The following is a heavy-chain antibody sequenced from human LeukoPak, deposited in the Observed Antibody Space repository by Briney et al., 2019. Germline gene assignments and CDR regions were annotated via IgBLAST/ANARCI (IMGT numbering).Heavy chain of an antibody. J-gene: IGHJ5*02. CDR1: GGSISSGDYY. CDR3: AREDSTTLGSHYGDLRYFDP. CDR2: IYYSGST. V-gene: IGHV4-30-4*01. Sequence: PSQTLSLTCTVSGGSISSGDYYWSWIRQPPGKGLEWIGYIYYSGSTYYNPSLKSRVTISVDTSKNQFSLKLSSVTAADTAVYYCAREDSTTLGSHYGDLRYFDPWGQGTLVTVSS. D-gene: IGHD4-17*01.